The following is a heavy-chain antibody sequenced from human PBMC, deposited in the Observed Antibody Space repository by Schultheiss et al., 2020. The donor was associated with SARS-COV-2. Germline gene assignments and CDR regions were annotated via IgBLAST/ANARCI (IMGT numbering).Heavy chain of an antibody. CDR2: IIPILGIA. CDR3: ARGFYGDRDY. Sequence: KISCKASGGTFSSYAISWVRQAPGQGLEWMGRIIPILGIANYAQKFQGRVTITADKSTSTAYMELSSLRSEDTAVYYCARGFYGDRDYWGQGTLVTVSS. CDR1: GGTFSSYA. J-gene: IGHJ4*02. D-gene: IGHD4-17*01. V-gene: IGHV1-69*04.